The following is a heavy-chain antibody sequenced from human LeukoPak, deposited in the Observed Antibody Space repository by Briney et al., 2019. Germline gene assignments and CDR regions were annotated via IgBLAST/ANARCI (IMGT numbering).Heavy chain of an antibody. V-gene: IGHV3-9*01. D-gene: IGHD3-22*01. Sequence: GGSLRLSCAASGFTFDDYAMHWVRQAPGKGLEWVSGISWNSGSIGYADSVKGRFTISRDNAKNSLYLQMNSLRAEDTALYYCAKGTTYYYDSSGYHPFDYWGQGTLVTVPS. CDR2: ISWNSGSI. CDR3: AKGTTYYYDSSGYHPFDY. CDR1: GFTFDDYA. J-gene: IGHJ4*02.